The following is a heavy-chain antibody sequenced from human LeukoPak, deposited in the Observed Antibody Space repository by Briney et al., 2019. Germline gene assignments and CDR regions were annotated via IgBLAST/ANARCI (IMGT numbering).Heavy chain of an antibody. CDR2: IYPGDSDT. J-gene: IGHJ4*02. Sequence: GESLKISCKGSGYSFTSYWIGWVRQMPGKGLKWMGIIYPGDSDTRYSPSFQGQVTISADKSISTAYLQWSSLRASDTAMYYCARAAVTGMGIYYFDYWGQGTLVTVSS. V-gene: IGHV5-51*01. CDR3: ARAAVTGMGIYYFDY. CDR1: GYSFTSYW. D-gene: IGHD6-19*01.